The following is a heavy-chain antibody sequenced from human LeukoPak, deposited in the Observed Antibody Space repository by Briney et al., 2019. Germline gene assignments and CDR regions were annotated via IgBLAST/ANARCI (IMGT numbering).Heavy chain of an antibody. CDR2: ISSSGST. J-gene: IGHJ3*02. CDR3: ARGPYSYDSSGAFDI. V-gene: IGHV4-39*07. Sequence: SETPSLTCTVSGGSISSSSYYWGWIRQPPGKGLEWIGRISSSGSTNYNPSLKSRVTISVDTSKNQFSLKLSSVTAADTAVYFCARGPYSYDSSGAFDIWGQGTMVTVSS. D-gene: IGHD3-22*01. CDR1: GGSISSSSYY.